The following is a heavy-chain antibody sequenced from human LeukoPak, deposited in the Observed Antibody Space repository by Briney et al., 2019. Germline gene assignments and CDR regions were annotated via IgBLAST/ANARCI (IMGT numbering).Heavy chain of an antibody. Sequence: QAGGSLRLSCAASGFTFSTYAITWLRQAPGKGLEWVSALNYNGGNTYYADSVKGRFTISRDNSKNMLYLQMNSLRAEDTAIYYCAQISVDTSSNRWADFDSWGQGILVTVSS. CDR2: LNYNGGNT. CDR3: AQISVDTSSNRWADFDS. CDR1: GFTFSTYA. J-gene: IGHJ4*02. V-gene: IGHV3-23*01. D-gene: IGHD5-18*01.